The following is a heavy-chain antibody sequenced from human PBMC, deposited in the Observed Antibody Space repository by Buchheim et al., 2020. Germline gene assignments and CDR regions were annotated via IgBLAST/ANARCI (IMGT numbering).Heavy chain of an antibody. V-gene: IGHV3-48*04. Sequence: EVQLVESGGGLVQPGGSLRLSCAASGFTFNSYSMNWVRQAPGKGLEWVSYISSSSSTIYYADSVKGRFTISRDNAKNSLYLQMNSLRAEDTAVNYCARAFGVAGRRPFDPWGQGTL. J-gene: IGHJ5*02. CDR3: ARAFGVAGRRPFDP. D-gene: IGHD3-3*01. CDR1: GFTFNSYS. CDR2: ISSSSSTI.